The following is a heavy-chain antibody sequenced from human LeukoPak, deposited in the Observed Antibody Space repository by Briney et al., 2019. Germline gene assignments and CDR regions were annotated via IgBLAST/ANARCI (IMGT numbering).Heavy chain of an antibody. V-gene: IGHV4-34*01. CDR2: TNHSGST. CDR3: ARGGHSNHDPFDY. D-gene: IGHD4-11*01. CDR1: GGSFSGYY. J-gene: IGHJ4*02. Sequence: SETLSLTCAVYGGSFSGYYWSWIRQPPGKGLEWIGETNHSGSTNYNPSLKSRVTISVDTSRGRFSLKVTSVTAADTAVYYCARGGHSNHDPFDYWGQGTLVTVSS.